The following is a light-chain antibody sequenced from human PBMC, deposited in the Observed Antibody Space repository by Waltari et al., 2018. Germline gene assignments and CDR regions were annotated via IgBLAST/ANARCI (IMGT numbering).Light chain of an antibody. CDR3: MGALQTPL. CDR1: HSLLQYNGYNY. V-gene: IGKV2-28*01. CDR2: LGS. Sequence: DIVMTQSPLSLPVTPGAPASIYSSSSHSLLQYNGYNYLDWYLQKPGQSPQLLIHLGSNRASGVPDRFSGSGSGTDFTLKISRVEAEDVGVYYCMGALQTPLFGQGTKLEIK. J-gene: IGKJ2*01.